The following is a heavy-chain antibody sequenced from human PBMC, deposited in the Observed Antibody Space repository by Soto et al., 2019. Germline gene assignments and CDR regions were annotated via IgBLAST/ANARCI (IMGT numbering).Heavy chain of an antibody. Sequence: PSETLSLTCTVSGGSISSGDYYWSWIRQPPGKGLEWIGYIYYSGSTYYNPSLKSRVTISVDSSKNQFSLMLSSVTAADTAVYYCARAACDYDSLTGYTGPVDYWGQGTLVTVSS. CDR3: ARAACDYDSLTGYTGPVDY. CDR1: GGSISSGDYY. D-gene: IGHD3-9*01. CDR2: IYYSGST. V-gene: IGHV4-30-4*01. J-gene: IGHJ4*02.